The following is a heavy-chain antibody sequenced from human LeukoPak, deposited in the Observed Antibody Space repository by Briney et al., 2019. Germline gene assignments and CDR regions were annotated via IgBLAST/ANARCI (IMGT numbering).Heavy chain of an antibody. J-gene: IGHJ4*02. Sequence: GGSLRLSCAASGFTFSSYSMNWVRQAQGKGLEWVSSISSSSSYIYYADSVKGRFTISRDNAKNSLYLQMNSLRAEDTAVYYCARVGSSSSGDDYWGQGTLVTVSS. V-gene: IGHV3-21*01. D-gene: IGHD6-6*01. CDR2: ISSSSSYI. CDR1: GFTFSSYS. CDR3: ARVGSSSSGDDY.